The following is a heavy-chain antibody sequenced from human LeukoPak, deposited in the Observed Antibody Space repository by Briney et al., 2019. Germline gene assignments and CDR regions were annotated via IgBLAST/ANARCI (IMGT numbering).Heavy chain of an antibody. CDR3: ARGGYYDFWSGYYTGISYWFDP. CDR1: GYTFTSYD. V-gene: IGHV1-8*01. J-gene: IGHJ5*02. D-gene: IGHD3-3*01. Sequence: GASVKVSCKASGYTFTSYDINWVRQATGQGLEWMGWMNPNSGNTGYAQKFQGRVTITRNTSISTAYMELSSLRSEDTAVYYCARGGYYDFWSGYYTGISYWFDPWGQGTLVTVSS. CDR2: MNPNSGNT.